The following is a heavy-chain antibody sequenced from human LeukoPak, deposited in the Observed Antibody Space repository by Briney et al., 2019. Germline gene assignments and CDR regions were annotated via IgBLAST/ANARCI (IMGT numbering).Heavy chain of an antibody. CDR2: IWYDGSNK. J-gene: IGHJ4*02. V-gene: IGHV3-33*01. D-gene: IGHD4-17*01. Sequence: GGSLRLSCAASGFTFSSYGMHWVRQAPGKGLEWVAVIWYDGSNKYYADSVKGRFTISRDNSKNTLYLQMNSLRAEDTAVYYCARDRYYGDYEFDYWGQGTLVTVSS. CDR1: GFTFSSYG. CDR3: ARDRYYGDYEFDY.